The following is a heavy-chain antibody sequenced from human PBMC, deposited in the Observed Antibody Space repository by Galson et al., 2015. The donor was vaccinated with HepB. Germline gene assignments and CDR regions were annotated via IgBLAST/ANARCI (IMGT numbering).Heavy chain of an antibody. CDR3: AHRLGAYSDS. CDR1: GLSLNTSGVG. Sequence: PALVKPTQTVTLTCTLSGLSLNTSGVGVGWIRQPPGKALEWLALIYWDDNKRYSPSLKTRLTITKDTSKNQVVLTMTNMDPVDTATFYCAHRLGAYSDSWGQGTLVTVPS. CDR2: IYWDDNK. D-gene: IGHD3-16*01. J-gene: IGHJ4*02. V-gene: IGHV2-5*02.